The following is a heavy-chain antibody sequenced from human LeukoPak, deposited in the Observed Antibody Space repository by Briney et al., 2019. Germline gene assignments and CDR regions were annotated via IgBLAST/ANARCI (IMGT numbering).Heavy chain of an antibody. D-gene: IGHD3-3*01. CDR3: ASTIFGVVSN. CDR1: GFTFSSYA. J-gene: IGHJ4*02. Sequence: GGSLRLSCAASGFTFSSYAMSWVRQAPGKGLEWVSVIYSGGSTYYADSVKGRFTISRDNSKNTLYLQMNSLRAEDTAVYYCASTIFGVVSNWGQGTLVTVSS. V-gene: IGHV3-66*01. CDR2: IYSGGST.